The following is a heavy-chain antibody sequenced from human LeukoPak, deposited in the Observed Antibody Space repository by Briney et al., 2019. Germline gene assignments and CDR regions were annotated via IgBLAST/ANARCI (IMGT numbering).Heavy chain of an antibody. CDR3: ARVLTRQVVPAAMAPYNWFDH. J-gene: IGHJ5*02. D-gene: IGHD2-2*01. CDR1: GYTLTSYD. CDR2: ISAYNGNT. Sequence: GSSVKVSCKASGYTLTSYDINWVRQAPGQGREWMGWISAYNGNTNYAQKLQGRVTMTTDTSTSTAYMELRSLRSDDTAVYYCARVLTRQVVPAAMAPYNWFDHWGQGTLVTVSS. V-gene: IGHV1-18*01.